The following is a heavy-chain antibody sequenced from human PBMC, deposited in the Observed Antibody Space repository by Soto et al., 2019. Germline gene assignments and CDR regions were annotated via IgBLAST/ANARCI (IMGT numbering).Heavy chain of an antibody. V-gene: IGHV4-4*07. CDR1: GGSISEEY. CDR2: IFANGHT. J-gene: IGHJ5*02. D-gene: IGHD6-13*01. Sequence: SETLSLTCIVSGGSISEEYWNWVRQPPGKGLEWIGLIFANGHTDYNPSLKSRVTMSVDASKNQFSLRLTSMTAADTAVYYCVASLAASGLNWLDPWGRGTLVTVSS. CDR3: VASLAASGLNWLDP.